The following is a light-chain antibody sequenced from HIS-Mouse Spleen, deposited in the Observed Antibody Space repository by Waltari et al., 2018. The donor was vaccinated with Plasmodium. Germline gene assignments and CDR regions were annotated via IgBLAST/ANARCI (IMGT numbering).Light chain of an antibody. CDR3: YSTDSSGNHRV. V-gene: IGLV3-10*01. CDR1: ALPKKS. J-gene: IGLJ3*02. CDR2: EDS. Sequence: SYELTQPPSVSVSPGHTARITCSGDALPKKSAYWYQQKSGQAPALVIYEDSKRPSGIPERFSGSSSGTMATLTISGAQVEDEADYYCYSTDSSGNHRVFGGGTKLTVL.